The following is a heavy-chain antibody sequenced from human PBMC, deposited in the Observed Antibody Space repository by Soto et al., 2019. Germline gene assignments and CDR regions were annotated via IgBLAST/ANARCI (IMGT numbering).Heavy chain of an antibody. J-gene: IGHJ4*02. CDR1: GGTFSSYT. CDR2: IIPILGIA. Sequence: QVQLVQSGAEVKKPGSSVKVSCKASGGTFSSYTISWVRQAPGQGLEWMGRIIPILGIANYAQKFQGRVTITADKATSAAYMELSSLRAEDTAVYYCAMEYCSSTSCYRDYWGQGTLVTVSS. CDR3: AMEYCSSTSCYRDY. D-gene: IGHD2-2*02. V-gene: IGHV1-69*02.